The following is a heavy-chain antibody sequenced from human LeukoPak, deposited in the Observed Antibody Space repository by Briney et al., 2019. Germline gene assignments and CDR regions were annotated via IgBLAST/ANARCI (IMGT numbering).Heavy chain of an antibody. D-gene: IGHD3-22*01. J-gene: IGHJ4*02. CDR1: GGSFSGYY. CDR2: IYYSGST. Sequence: RPSETLSLTCAVYGGSFSGYYWSWIRQPPGKGLEWIGSIYYSGSTYYNPSLKSRVTISVDTSKNQLSLKLSSVTAADTAVYYCARHGIPSYYYDSSGYYHGYELDYWGQGTLVTVSS. CDR3: ARHGIPSYYYDSSGYYHGYELDY. V-gene: IGHV4-34*01.